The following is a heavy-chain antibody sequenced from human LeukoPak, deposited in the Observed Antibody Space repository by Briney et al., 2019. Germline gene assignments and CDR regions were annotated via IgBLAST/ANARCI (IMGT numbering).Heavy chain of an antibody. J-gene: IGHJ4*02. CDR3: ATSSGSYYY. CDR2: MYYSGST. V-gene: IGHV4-39*01. D-gene: IGHD1-26*01. Sequence: PSETLSLTCTVSGGSISSSSYYWGWIRQPPGKELEWIGSMYYSGSTYYNPSLKSRVTIYVDTSKNQFSLKLSSVTAADTAVYYCATSSGSYYYWGQGTLVTVSS. CDR1: GGSISSSSYY.